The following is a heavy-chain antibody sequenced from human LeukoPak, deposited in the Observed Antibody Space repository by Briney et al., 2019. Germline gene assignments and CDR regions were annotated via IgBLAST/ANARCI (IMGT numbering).Heavy chain of an antibody. Sequence: SQTLSLTWTVSGGSISSGGYYWSWIRQHPGKGLEWIGYIYYSGSTYYNPSLKSRVTISVDTSKNQFSLKLSSVTAADTAVYYCVRVAVRGVLTDYWGQGTLVTVSS. CDR2: IYYSGST. V-gene: IGHV4-31*02. J-gene: IGHJ4*02. D-gene: IGHD3-10*01. CDR3: VRVAVRGVLTDY. CDR1: GGSISSGGYY.